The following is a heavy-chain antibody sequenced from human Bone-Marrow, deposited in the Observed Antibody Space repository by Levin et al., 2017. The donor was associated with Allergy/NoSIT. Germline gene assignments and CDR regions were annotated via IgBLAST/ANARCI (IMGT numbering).Heavy chain of an antibody. J-gene: IGHJ5*02. V-gene: IGHV4-34*01. D-gene: IGHD2-2*03. CDR1: GGSFSGYY. CDR2: INHSGST. CDR3: ARIRSGYCSSTSCRNWFDP. Sequence: SETLSLTCAVYGGSFSGYYWSWIRQPPGKGLEWIGEINHSGSTNYNPSLKSRVTISVDTSKNQFSLKLSSVTAADTAVYYCARIRSGYCSSTSCRNWFDPWGQGTLVTVSS.